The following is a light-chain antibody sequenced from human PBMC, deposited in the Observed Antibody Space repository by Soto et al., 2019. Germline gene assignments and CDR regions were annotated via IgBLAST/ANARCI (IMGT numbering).Light chain of an antibody. J-gene: IGKJ1*01. V-gene: IGKV3-15*01. CDR2: GAS. Sequence: EIVLTQSPGTLSLSPGARATLSCRASQSVSSYLAWYQQKPGQAPRLLIYGASTRATGIPARFSGSGSGTEFTLTISSLQSEDFATYYCQQYDSFSRTFGQGTKVDI. CDR3: QQYDSFSRT. CDR1: QSVSSY.